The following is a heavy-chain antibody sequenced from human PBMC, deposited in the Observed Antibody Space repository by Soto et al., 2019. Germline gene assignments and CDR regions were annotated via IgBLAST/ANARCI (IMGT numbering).Heavy chain of an antibody. J-gene: IGHJ6*02. CDR1: GLTFSSYS. D-gene: IGHD4-4*01. V-gene: IGHV3-21*01. Sequence: PGGSLRLSCAASGLTFSSYSMNWVRQAPGKGLEWVSSISSSSYIYYADSVKGRFTISRDNAKNSLYLQMNSLRAEDTAVYYCARSSTTGYYYYYYGMDVWGQGTTVTVS. CDR2: ISSSSYI. CDR3: ARSSTTGYYYYYYGMDV.